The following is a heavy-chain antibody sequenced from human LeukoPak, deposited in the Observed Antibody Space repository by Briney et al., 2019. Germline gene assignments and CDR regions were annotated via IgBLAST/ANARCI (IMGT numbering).Heavy chain of an antibody. V-gene: IGHV3-7*01. D-gene: IGHD5-12*01. CDR3: ARGGYSFDY. J-gene: IGHJ4*02. CDR2: LHADGNEK. Sequence: GRSLRLSCATSGFSLSGYWMSWVRQAPGKGPEWVARLHADGNEKYYVDSVKGRFTISRDNAKNSLYLQMNSLRVEDTAVYYCARGGYSFDYLGQGTLVTVSS. CDR1: GFSLSGYW.